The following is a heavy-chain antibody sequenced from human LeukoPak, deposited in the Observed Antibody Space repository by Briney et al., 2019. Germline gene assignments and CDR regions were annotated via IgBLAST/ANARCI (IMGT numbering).Heavy chain of an antibody. CDR3: ARLPIRLDFWSGYYLYYFDY. Sequence: SETLSLTCTVSGGSISSSSYSWGWIRQPPGKGLEWIGSIYYSGSTYYNPSLKSRVTISVDTSKNQFSLKLSSVTAADTAVYYCARLPIRLDFWSGYYLYYFDYWGQGTLVTVSS. CDR2: IYYSGST. CDR1: GGSISSSSYS. J-gene: IGHJ4*02. V-gene: IGHV4-39*01. D-gene: IGHD3-3*01.